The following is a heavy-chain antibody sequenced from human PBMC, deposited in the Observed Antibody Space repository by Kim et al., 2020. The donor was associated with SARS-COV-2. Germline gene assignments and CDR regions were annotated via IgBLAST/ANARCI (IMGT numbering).Heavy chain of an antibody. CDR2: IYDSGNT. Sequence: SETLSLTCTVSGASISSSSYYWGWIRQPPGKGLEWIGSIYDSGNTYYNPSLKSRVTISVDTSKNQFSLKLSSATAADMAVYYCASRHYYGSGTDYWGQGTLVTVSS. J-gene: IGHJ4*02. D-gene: IGHD3-10*01. CDR1: GASISSSSYY. CDR3: ASRHYYGSGTDY. V-gene: IGHV4-39*01.